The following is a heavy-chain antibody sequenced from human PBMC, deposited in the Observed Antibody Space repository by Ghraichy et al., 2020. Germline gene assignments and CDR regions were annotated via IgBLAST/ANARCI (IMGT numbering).Heavy chain of an antibody. J-gene: IGHJ4*02. D-gene: IGHD1-1*01. CDR2: ISISSGST. CDR3: ARDHNWAFDL. Sequence: GGSLRLSCAASGFRFTSYTMNWVRQPPGKGPEWVSYISISSGSTDYAESVKGRFTISRDNAKNLLYLQMNSLRDEDTAVYYCARDHNWAFDLWGQGTLVTVSS. CDR1: GFRFTSYT. V-gene: IGHV3-48*02.